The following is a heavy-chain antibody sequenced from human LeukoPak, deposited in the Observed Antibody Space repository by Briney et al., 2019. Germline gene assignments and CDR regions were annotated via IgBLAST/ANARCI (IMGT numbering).Heavy chain of an antibody. CDR3: ARDGYNSLNAFDI. CDR1: GGSISSSSYY. Sequence: SETLSLTCTVSGGSISSSSYYWGWIRQPPGKGLEWIGYIYYSGSTNYNPSLKSRVTISVDTSKNQFSLKLSSVTAADTAVYYCARDGYNSLNAFDIWGQGTMVTVSS. D-gene: IGHD5-24*01. CDR2: IYYSGST. V-gene: IGHV4-61*01. J-gene: IGHJ3*02.